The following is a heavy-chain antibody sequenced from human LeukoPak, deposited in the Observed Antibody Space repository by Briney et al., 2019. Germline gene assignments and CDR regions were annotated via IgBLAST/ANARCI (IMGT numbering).Heavy chain of an antibody. CDR1: GFTFSSYG. Sequence: GSLRLSCAASGFTFSSYGMHWVRQAPGKGLEWVAFIRYDGSNKFYADSVKGRFTISRDNAKNSLYLQMDSLRAEDTAVYYCARGRNGWYHNFDYWGQGTLVTVSS. J-gene: IGHJ4*02. D-gene: IGHD6-19*01. CDR2: IRYDGSNK. V-gene: IGHV3-30*02. CDR3: ARGRNGWYHNFDY.